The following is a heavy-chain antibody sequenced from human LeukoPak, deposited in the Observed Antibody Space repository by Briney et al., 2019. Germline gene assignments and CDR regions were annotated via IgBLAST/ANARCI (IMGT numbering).Heavy chain of an antibody. CDR1: GFTFSTYW. V-gene: IGHV3-74*01. CDR3: ARGGLEPVDY. Sequence: GGSLRLSSAASGFTFSTYWMHWVRQAPGKGLVWVSRINTDGSSTSYADSVKGRFTISRDNAKNTLYLQMNSLRADDTAVYYCARGGLEPVDYWGQGTLVTVFS. D-gene: IGHD1-1*01. J-gene: IGHJ4*02. CDR2: INTDGSST.